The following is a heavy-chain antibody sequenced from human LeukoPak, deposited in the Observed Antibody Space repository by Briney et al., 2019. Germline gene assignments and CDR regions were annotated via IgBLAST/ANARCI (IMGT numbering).Heavy chain of an antibody. Sequence: PGGSLRLSCAASGFTFSSYAMSWVRQAPGKGLEWVSAISGSGGSTYYADSVKGRFTISRDNSKNTLYLQMNSLRAEDTAVYYCASGRLAYCGGDCYPAFDYWGQGTLVTVSS. J-gene: IGHJ4*02. CDR1: GFTFSSYA. CDR3: ASGRLAYCGGDCYPAFDY. CDR2: ISGSGGST. D-gene: IGHD2-21*02. V-gene: IGHV3-23*01.